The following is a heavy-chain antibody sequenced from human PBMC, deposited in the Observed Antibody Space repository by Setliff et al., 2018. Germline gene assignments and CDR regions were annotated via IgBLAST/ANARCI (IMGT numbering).Heavy chain of an antibody. Sequence: PGGSLRLSCAASGFTFNSYSINWVRQAPGKGLEWVSSISSTGSYKPYADSVRGRFTISRDNAKNSLYLQVNSLRVEDTALYYCARDPTRKFDSWGQGTLVTVSS. J-gene: IGHJ4*02. CDR2: ISSTGSYK. CDR3: ARDPTRKFDS. V-gene: IGHV3-21*04. CDR1: GFTFNSYS.